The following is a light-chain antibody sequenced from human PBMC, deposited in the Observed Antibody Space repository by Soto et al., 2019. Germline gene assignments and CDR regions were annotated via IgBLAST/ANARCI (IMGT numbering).Light chain of an antibody. V-gene: IGKV3-20*01. CDR3: QQYGSSPRT. CDR2: GPS. J-gene: IGKJ2*01. Sequence: EIVLTQSPGTLSLSPGERATLSCRASQSVSSSYLVWYQQKPGEPPRLLIYGPSSRATAIPDRFSGSGSGTDYTIKMRRLEPEDFAVYYCQQYGSSPRTFGQETKLEIK. CDR1: QSVSSSY.